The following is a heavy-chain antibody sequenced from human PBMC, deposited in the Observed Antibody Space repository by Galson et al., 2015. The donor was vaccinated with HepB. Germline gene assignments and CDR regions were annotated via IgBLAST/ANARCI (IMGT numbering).Heavy chain of an antibody. CDR1: GGTFSSYA. Sequence: SVKVSCKASGGTFSSYAISWVRQAPGQGLEWMGGIIPILGIANYAQKFQGRVTITADKSTSTAYMELSSLRSEDTAVYYCAEASQSDYYYYYYMDVWGKGTTVTVSS. CDR2: IIPILGIA. V-gene: IGHV1-69*10. J-gene: IGHJ6*03. CDR3: AEASQSDYYYYYYMDV.